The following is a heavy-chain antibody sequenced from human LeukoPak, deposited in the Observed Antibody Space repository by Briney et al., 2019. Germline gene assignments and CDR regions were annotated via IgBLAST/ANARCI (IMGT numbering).Heavy chain of an antibody. CDR1: GFTFSLYG. D-gene: IGHD2-21*02. V-gene: IGHV3-30*02. J-gene: IGHJ4*02. Sequence: QTGGSLRLSCAASGFTFSLYGIHWVRQAPGKGLEWVAFIQNDGSNKYYADSVKGRFTISSDNSKNTLYLQMNSLRPDDTAMYYCAKDRIVLVTATFDYWGQGTLVTVSS. CDR2: IQNDGSNK. CDR3: AKDRIVLVTATFDY.